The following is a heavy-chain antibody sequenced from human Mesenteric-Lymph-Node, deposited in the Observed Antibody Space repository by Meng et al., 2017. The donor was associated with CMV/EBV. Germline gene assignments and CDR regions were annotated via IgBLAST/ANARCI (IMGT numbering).Heavy chain of an antibody. Sequence: GSLRLSCSVSGASITSSNYYWGWIRQPPGKGLEWIGSIYYSGTTYYNPSLKSRVTISLDTSENHFSLKLSSVTATDTAVYYCARPGGQYCSSTTCYLDDAFDIWGQGTMVTVSS. CDR2: IYYSGTT. V-gene: IGHV4-39*07. CDR3: ARPGGQYCSSTTCYLDDAFDI. D-gene: IGHD2-2*01. CDR1: GASITSSNYY. J-gene: IGHJ3*02.